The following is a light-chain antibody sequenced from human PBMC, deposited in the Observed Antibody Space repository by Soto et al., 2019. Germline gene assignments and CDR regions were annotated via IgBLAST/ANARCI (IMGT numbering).Light chain of an antibody. V-gene: IGKV1-12*01. Sequence: DIQMTQSPSSVSASVGDRVTITCRASQGIGSWLAWYQQKPGKAPNLLIYAASSLQSGVPSRFSGSGSGTDFTLTIGSLQPEDCATYYCQQANSFPWTFGQGTKVEIK. CDR2: AAS. CDR3: QQANSFPWT. J-gene: IGKJ1*01. CDR1: QGIGSW.